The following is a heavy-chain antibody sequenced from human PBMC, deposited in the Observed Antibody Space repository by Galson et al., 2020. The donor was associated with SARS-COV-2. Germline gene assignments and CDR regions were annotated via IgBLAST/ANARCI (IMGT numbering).Heavy chain of an antibody. CDR3: AKRHRDSSGFDY. J-gene: IGHJ4*02. D-gene: IGHD3-22*01. Sequence: SCAASGFTFSNYAMNWLRQAPGKGLEWVSGVSGSGSATYYAGSVKGRFTISRDNSQNTLYLHMNSLRAEDTAIYYCAKRHRDSSGFDYWGQGVRVTVSS. CDR1: GFTFSNYA. V-gene: IGHV3-23*01. CDR2: VSGSGSAT.